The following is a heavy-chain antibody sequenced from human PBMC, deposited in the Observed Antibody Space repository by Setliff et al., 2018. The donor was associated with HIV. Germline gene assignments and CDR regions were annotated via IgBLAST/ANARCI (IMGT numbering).Heavy chain of an antibody. Sequence: GASVKVSCKTSGYAFTSFQLHWVRQAPGQGLEWLGGIVPSSGDTNYAQKFRGRVTMTRDMSTTTAYMDLNSLTSEDTAVYYCARETAGGHWDEYWGQGTLVTVSS. CDR2: IVPSSGDT. D-gene: IGHD6-19*01. V-gene: IGHV1-46*01. CDR1: GYAFTSFQ. CDR3: ARETAGGHWDEY. J-gene: IGHJ4*02.